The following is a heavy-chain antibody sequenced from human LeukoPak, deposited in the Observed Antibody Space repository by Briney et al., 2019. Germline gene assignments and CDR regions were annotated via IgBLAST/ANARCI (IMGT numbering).Heavy chain of an antibody. CDR3: ARGRSRPEYYFDY. V-gene: IGHV4-4*09. Sequence: SETLSLTCTVSGGSISSYYWSWIRQPPGKGLEGIGYIYTSGSTNYNPSLKRRVTISVDTSKNQFSLKLSSVTAADTAVYYCARGRSRPEYYFDYWGQGTLVTVSS. CDR2: IYTSGST. CDR1: GGSISSYY. J-gene: IGHJ4*02.